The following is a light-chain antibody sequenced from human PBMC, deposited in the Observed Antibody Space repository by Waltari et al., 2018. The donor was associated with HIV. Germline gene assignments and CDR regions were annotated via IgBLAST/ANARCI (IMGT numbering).Light chain of an antibody. V-gene: IGLV6-57*01. CDR2: EDN. CDR3: QSYDNTDVV. CDR1: RGSIATNY. Sequence: NFILTQPHSVSESLGKTVTIPCTRSRGSIATNYVQWYQLLPGTSPTTVIYEDNQRPSGVPDRFSGSLDSSSNSASLTISGLKTEYEANYYSQSYDNTDVVFGGGTKLTVL. J-gene: IGLJ2*01.